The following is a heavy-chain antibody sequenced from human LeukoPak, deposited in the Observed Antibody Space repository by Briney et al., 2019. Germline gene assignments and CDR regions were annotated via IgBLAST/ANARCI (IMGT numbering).Heavy chain of an antibody. CDR1: GYTFTSYA. CDR2: INAGNGNT. V-gene: IGHV1-3*01. CDR3: ARNERGDGGYCSSASCSFDI. Sequence: ASVKVSCKASGYTFTSYAIQWVRQAPGQRLEWMGWINAGNGNTKYSQKFQGRVTITGDTSASTAYMELSRLRSEETAMYYCARNERGDGGYCSSASCSFDIWAKGQWSPSLQ. J-gene: IGHJ3*02. D-gene: IGHD2-2*01.